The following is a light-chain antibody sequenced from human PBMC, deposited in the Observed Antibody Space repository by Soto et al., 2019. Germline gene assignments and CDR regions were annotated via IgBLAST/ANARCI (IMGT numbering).Light chain of an antibody. CDR1: QSIRSN. CDR3: QQRDNWPWT. CDR2: DAS. J-gene: IGKJ1*01. Sequence: EIVLTQSPATLSLSPGERATLSCRASQSIRSNLAWYQHKPGQAPRLLIYDASNRATGIPGRFSGSGSGTDFTLTISNLEPEDFAIYYCQQRDNWPWTFGQGAKVEIK. V-gene: IGKV3-11*01.